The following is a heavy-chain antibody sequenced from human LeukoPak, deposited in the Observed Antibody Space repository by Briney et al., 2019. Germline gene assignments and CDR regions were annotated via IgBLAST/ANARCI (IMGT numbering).Heavy chain of an antibody. Sequence: GESLKISCKGSGYSSTNYLIGWVRQMPGKGLGWMGNIYPGDSDTRYSPSFQGQVTISADKSISTAYLQWSSLRASDTAIYDCARSWVSGYGTVLDYWGQGTLVTVSS. V-gene: IGHV5-51*01. CDR2: IYPGDSDT. CDR1: GYSSTNYL. D-gene: IGHD5-18*01. J-gene: IGHJ4*02. CDR3: ARSWVSGYGTVLDY.